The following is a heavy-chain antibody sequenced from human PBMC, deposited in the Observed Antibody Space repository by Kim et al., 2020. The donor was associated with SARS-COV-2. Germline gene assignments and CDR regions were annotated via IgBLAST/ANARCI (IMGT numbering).Heavy chain of an antibody. CDR1: GGSISSYY. CDR2: IYYSGST. V-gene: IGHV4-59*01. Sequence: SETLSLTCTVSGGSISSYYWSWIRQPPGKGLEWIGYIYYSGSTNYNPSLKSRVTISVDTSKNQFSLKLSSVTAADTAVYYCARQFPGTMIVGAHFDYWGQGTLVTVSS. J-gene: IGHJ4*02. D-gene: IGHD3-22*01. CDR3: ARQFPGTMIVGAHFDY.